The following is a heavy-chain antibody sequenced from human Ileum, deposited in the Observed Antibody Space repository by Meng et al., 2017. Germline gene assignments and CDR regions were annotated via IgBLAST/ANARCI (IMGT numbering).Heavy chain of an antibody. D-gene: IGHD4-17*01. CDR3: ARRAHYGDPPR. CDR1: GASISSHY. Sequence: QVQPHQWGAGLLKSSETLSLTCAGYGASISSHYWTWIRQTPGKGLEYIGYIYYRGGASYNPSLRSRVTMSVDTSKNQFSLNLSSVTAADTAVYYCARRAHYGDPPRWGQGTLVTVSS. V-gene: IGHV4-59*08. J-gene: IGHJ4*02. CDR2: IYYRGGA.